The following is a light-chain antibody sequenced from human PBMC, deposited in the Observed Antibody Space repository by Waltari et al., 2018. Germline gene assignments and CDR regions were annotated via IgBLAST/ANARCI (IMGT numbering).Light chain of an antibody. Sequence: SCRASQSVSSNLAWDQQKPGQALRLLIYGASTRATGIPGRFGGSGSGTEFTLTISRLQSEDFAVYYCQQYSNWPYTFGQGTKLEIK. CDR1: QSVSSN. CDR2: GAS. CDR3: QQYSNWPYT. V-gene: IGKV3-15*01. J-gene: IGKJ2*01.